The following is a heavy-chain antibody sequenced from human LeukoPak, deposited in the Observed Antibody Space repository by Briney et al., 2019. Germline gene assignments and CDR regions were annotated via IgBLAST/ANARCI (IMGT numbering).Heavy chain of an antibody. CDR3: ARDRAPLSYYDSSGPFDY. V-gene: IGHV1-8*01. CDR2: MNPNSGNT. Sequence: ASVKVSCKASGYTFTSYDINWVRQATGQGLEWMGWMNPNSGNTGYAQKFQGRVTMTTDTSTSTAYMELRSLRSDDTAVYYCARDRAPLSYYDSSGPFDYWGQGTLVTVSS. D-gene: IGHD3-22*01. J-gene: IGHJ4*02. CDR1: GYTFTSYD.